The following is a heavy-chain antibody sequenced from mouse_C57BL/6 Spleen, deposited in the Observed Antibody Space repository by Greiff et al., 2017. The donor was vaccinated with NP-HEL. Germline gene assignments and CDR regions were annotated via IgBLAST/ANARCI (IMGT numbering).Heavy chain of an antibody. CDR2: FYPGSGSI. CDR3: ARHEDQRGHYYGSSRAWFAY. J-gene: IGHJ3*01. Sequence: VQLQQSGAELVKPGASVKLSCKASGYTFTEYTIHWVKQRSGQGLEWIGWFYPGSGSIKYNEKFKDKATLTADKSSSTVYMELSRLTSEDAAVYFWARHEDQRGHYYGSSRAWFAYWGQGTLVTVSA. V-gene: IGHV1-62-2*01. D-gene: IGHD1-1*01. CDR1: GYTFTEYT.